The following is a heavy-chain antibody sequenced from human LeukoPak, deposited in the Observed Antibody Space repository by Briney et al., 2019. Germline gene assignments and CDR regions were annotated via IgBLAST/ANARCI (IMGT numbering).Heavy chain of an antibody. CDR2: RSYDGSNK. V-gene: IGHV3-30*18. Sequence: PGRSLRLSCAASGFTFSSYGMHWVRQAPGKGLEWVAVRSYDGSNKYYADSVKGRFTISRENSKNTLYLQMNSLGAEDTAVYYCAKDYGSGTPYYFDYWGQGTLVTVSS. CDR3: AKDYGSGTPYYFDY. J-gene: IGHJ4*02. D-gene: IGHD3-10*01. CDR1: GFTFSSYG.